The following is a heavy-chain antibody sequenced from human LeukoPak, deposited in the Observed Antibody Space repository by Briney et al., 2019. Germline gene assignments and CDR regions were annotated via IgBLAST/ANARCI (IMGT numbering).Heavy chain of an antibody. CDR3: ARVWGSGWPLYYYYCGMDV. J-gene: IGHJ6*02. CDR1: GYTFTSYG. V-gene: IGHV1-18*01. D-gene: IGHD6-19*01. Sequence: GASVKVSCKASGYTFTSYGISWVRQAPGQGLEWMGWISVYNGNTNYAQKLQGRVTMTTDTSTSTAYMELRSLRSDDTAVYYCARVWGSGWPLYYYYCGMDVWGQGTTVTVSS. CDR2: ISVYNGNT.